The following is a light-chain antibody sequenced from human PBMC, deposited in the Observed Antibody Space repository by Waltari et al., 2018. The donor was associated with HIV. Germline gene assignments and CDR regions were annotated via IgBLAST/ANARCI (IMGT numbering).Light chain of an antibody. V-gene: IGLV1-51*01. J-gene: IGLJ3*02. CDR3: GTWDSGKNVWV. CDR1: SSNIGTNY. Sequence: QSVLTQRPSVSAAPGQTVTISCSGSSSNIGTNYVSWYQQVTGAAPKLVLYDNKERPSGIRSRFSGSKSGTSATLDITGIQPGDEADYYCGTWDSGKNVWVFGGGTKPTVL. CDR2: DNK.